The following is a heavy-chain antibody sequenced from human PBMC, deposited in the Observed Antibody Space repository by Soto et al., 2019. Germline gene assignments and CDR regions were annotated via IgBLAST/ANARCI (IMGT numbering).Heavy chain of an antibody. CDR2: ISRSSSTI. CDR1: GFTFSHYK. D-gene: IGHD6-19*01. V-gene: IGHV3-48*02. J-gene: IGHJ4*02. CDR3: ARGSVYSSGWFFDF. Sequence: AGGSLRLSCAASGFTFSHYKMSWVRQAPGKGLEWVSYISRSSSTIFYADSVKGRFTISRDNAKNSLYLQMNSLRDEDTAVYYCARGSVYSSGWFFDFWGQGTLVTVSS.